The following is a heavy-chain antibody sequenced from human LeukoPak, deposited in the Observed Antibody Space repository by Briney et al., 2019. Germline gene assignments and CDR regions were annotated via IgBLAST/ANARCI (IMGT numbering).Heavy chain of an antibody. Sequence: PGGSLRLSCTASGFTFGDYAMSWVRQAPGKGLEWVGFIRSKAYGGTTEYAASVKGRFTISRDDSKSIAYLQMNSLKTEDTAVYYCAREYSSGPPDGFYYYYYGMDVWGQGTTVTVSS. CDR3: AREYSSGPPDGFYYYYYGMDV. V-gene: IGHV3-49*04. CDR1: GFTFGDYA. J-gene: IGHJ6*02. D-gene: IGHD6-19*01. CDR2: IRSKAYGGTT.